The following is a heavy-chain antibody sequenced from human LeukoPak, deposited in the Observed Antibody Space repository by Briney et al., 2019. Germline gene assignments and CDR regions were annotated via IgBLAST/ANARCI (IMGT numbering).Heavy chain of an antibody. CDR2: MYYRGST. D-gene: IGHD6-19*01. V-gene: IGHV4-39*07. CDR1: GGSINSSSYY. Sequence: SETLSLNCTVSGGSINSSSYYWGWVRQPPGKGLEWIGSMYYRGSTYYNPSLKSRVTISDTSKNQFSLKLSSVTAADTAVYYCATNGWYSVDYWGQGTLVTVSS. CDR3: ATNGWYSVDY. J-gene: IGHJ4*02.